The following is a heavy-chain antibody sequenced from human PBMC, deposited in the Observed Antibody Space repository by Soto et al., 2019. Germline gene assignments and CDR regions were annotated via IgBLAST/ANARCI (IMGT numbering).Heavy chain of an antibody. V-gene: IGHV5-10-1*01. Sequence: PGESLKISCKGSGYSFTSYWISWVRQMPGKGLEWMGRIDPSDSYTNYSPSFQGHVTISADKSISTAYLQWSSLKASDTAMYYCARHLPYSYGLGSDWFDPWGQGTLVTVSS. D-gene: IGHD5-18*01. CDR3: ARHLPYSYGLGSDWFDP. CDR1: GYSFTSYW. J-gene: IGHJ5*02. CDR2: IDPSDSYT.